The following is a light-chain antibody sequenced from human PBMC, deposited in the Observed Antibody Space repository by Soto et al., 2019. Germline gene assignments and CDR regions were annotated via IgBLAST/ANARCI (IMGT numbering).Light chain of an antibody. J-gene: IGKJ5*01. CDR2: GEA. CDR1: QSVSSK. V-gene: IGKV3-15*01. Sequence: EIVMTQSPATLSVSPGERATLSCRASQSVSSKLALYQHKAGPAPTLLLYGEAARATGIGARFSGSGCGTEFTLTLSILKSEDFAVYDYQQHNNWPPSTFGQGTRLEIK. CDR3: QQHNNWPPST.